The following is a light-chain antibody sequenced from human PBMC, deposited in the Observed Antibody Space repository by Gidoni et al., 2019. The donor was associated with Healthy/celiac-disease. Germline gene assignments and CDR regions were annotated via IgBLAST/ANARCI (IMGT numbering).Light chain of an antibody. CDR3: QQYNNWPSWT. V-gene: IGKV3-15*01. Sequence: EIVMTQSPATLSVSPGERATLSCRASQSVSSNLDWYQQKPGQAPRLLIYGASSRATGIPASFSGSGSWTAFTLLISSLQSEDFVVYYCQQYNNWPSWTFGQGTKVEIK. J-gene: IGKJ1*01. CDR2: GAS. CDR1: QSVSSN.